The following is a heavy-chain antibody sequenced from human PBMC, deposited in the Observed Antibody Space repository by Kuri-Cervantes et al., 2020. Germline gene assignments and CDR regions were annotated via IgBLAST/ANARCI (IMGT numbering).Heavy chain of an antibody. CDR2: IKQDGSEK. CDR3: AKDLKGSSWYPYYYYYYGMDV. V-gene: IGHV3-7*01. D-gene: IGHD6-13*01. Sequence: GGSLRLSCAASGFTFSSYWMHWVRQAPGKGLEWVANIKQDGSEKYYVDSVKGRFTISRDNAKNSLYLQMNSLRAEDTAVYYCAKDLKGSSWYPYYYYYYGMDVWGQGTTVTVSS. J-gene: IGHJ6*02. CDR1: GFTFSSYW.